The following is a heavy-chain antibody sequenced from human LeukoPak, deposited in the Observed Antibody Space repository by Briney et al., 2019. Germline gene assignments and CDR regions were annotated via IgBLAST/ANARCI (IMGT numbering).Heavy chain of an antibody. CDR1: GFTFSSSA. CDR3: AKYFYSVDDFRSGRRYFDF. D-gene: IGHD3/OR15-3a*01. V-gene: IGHV3-23*01. Sequence: GGSLRPSCAASGFTFSSSAMSWVRQAPGKGLEWVSAISNNGGYTYYADSVQGRFTISRDNSKNTLYLQMNSLRDEDTAMYFCAKYFYSVDDFRSGRRYFDFWGQGTLVTVSS. CDR2: ISNNGGYT. J-gene: IGHJ4*02.